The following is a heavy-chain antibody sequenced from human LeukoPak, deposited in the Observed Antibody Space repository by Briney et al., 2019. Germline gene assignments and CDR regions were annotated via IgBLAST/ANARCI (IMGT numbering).Heavy chain of an antibody. J-gene: IGHJ6*02. D-gene: IGHD3-22*01. V-gene: IGHV3-48*02. Sequence: GGSLRLSCAASGFTFSTYSMNWVRQAPGKGLEWVSYISSSSGTTYYADSVKGRFTISRDNAKNSLYLQMNSLRDEDTAVYYCARDDSSGYYSGLYYYYYGMDVWGQGTTVTVSS. CDR2: ISSSSGTT. CDR1: GFTFSTYS. CDR3: ARDDSSGYYSGLYYYYYGMDV.